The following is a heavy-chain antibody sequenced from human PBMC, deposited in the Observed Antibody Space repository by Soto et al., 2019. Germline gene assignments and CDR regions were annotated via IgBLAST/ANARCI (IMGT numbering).Heavy chain of an antibody. J-gene: IGHJ4*02. CDR1: GYTFTSYA. CDR3: ARDAPPDDC. CDR2: ISAYNGNT. Sequence: QVQLVQSGAEVKKPGASVKVSCKASGYTFTSYAISWVRQAPGQGLEWMGWISAYNGNTNYAQKIQGRVTITTDTSTRTDYMELRSLRSDATAGYYCARDAPPDDCWGQGTLRTVSS. V-gene: IGHV1-18*01.